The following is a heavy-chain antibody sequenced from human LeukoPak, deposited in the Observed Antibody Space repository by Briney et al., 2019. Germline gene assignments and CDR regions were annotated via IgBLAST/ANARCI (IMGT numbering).Heavy chain of an antibody. Sequence: GEPLNISCKGSGYSFTSYWIGWVRQMPGKGLEWMGIIYPGDSDTRYSPSFQGQVTISADKSITTAYLQWSSLKASDTAMYYCASYNYYDSSGYYYEWVYWGQGTLVTVSS. V-gene: IGHV5-51*01. J-gene: IGHJ4*02. CDR2: IYPGDSDT. CDR1: GYSFTSYW. CDR3: ASYNYYDSSGYYYEWVY. D-gene: IGHD3-22*01.